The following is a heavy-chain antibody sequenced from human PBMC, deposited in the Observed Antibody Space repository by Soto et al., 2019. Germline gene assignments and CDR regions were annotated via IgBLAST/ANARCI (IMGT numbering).Heavy chain of an antibody. CDR2: INHSGST. V-gene: IGHV4-34*01. Sequence: SETLSLTCAGYGGSFSGYYWSWIRQPPGKGLEWIGEINHSGSTNYNPSLKSRVTISVDTSKNQFSLKLSSVTAADTAVYYCARGLGYSSGWYSYYFDYWGQGTLVTVSS. D-gene: IGHD6-19*01. J-gene: IGHJ4*02. CDR1: GGSFSGYY. CDR3: ARGLGYSSGWYSYYFDY.